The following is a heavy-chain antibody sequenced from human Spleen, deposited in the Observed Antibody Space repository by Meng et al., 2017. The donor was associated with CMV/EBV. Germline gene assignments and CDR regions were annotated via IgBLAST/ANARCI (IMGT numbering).Heavy chain of an antibody. J-gene: IGHJ4*02. CDR1: GGSISSSSYY. Sequence: QRHLQAARPGLVKPLETLSLTCTVSGGSISSSSYYWGWIRQPPGKGLEWIGSIYYSGSTYYNPSLKSRVTISVDTSKNQFSLKLSSVTAADTAVYYCARVLPLNRRFDYWGQGTLVTVSS. CDR3: ARVLPLNRRFDY. V-gene: IGHV4-39*07. CDR2: IYYSGST.